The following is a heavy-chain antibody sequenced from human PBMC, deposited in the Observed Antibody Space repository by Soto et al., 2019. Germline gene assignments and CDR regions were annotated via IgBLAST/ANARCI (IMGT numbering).Heavy chain of an antibody. CDR1: GFTFSTYS. V-gene: IGHV3-48*01. CDR3: VGEVGFQLIY. Sequence: GGSLRLSCAASGFTFSTYSMNWVRQTPGKGLEWVSYISSSSSMIYYADSVKGRFTISRDNAANSLYLQMNSLRGEDTAVYFCVGEVGFQLIYWGQGTLVTVSS. CDR2: ISSSSSMI. D-gene: IGHD2-2*01. J-gene: IGHJ4*02.